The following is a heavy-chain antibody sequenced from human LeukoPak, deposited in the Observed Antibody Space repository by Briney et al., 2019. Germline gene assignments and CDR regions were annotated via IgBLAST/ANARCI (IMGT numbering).Heavy chain of an antibody. V-gene: IGHV3-23*01. D-gene: IGHD2-2*01. J-gene: IGHJ5*02. Sequence: PGGSLRLSCAASGFTFSSYAMSWVRQAPGKGLEWVSAISGTGNRTYYADSVKGRFTISRDNSEKKLYLQMNSLRAEDTAVYYCAKDRHAPGRYCSSTSCLPFDPWGQGTLVTVSS. CDR1: GFTFSSYA. CDR3: AKDRHAPGRYCSSTSCLPFDP. CDR2: ISGTGNRT.